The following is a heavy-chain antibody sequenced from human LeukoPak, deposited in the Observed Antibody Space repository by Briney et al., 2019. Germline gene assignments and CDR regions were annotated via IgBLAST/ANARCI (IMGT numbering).Heavy chain of an antibody. CDR1: GGSISSGGYS. V-gene: IGHV4-30-2*01. CDR2: IYHSGST. D-gene: IGHD3-10*01. J-gene: IGHJ4*02. Sequence: PSETLSLTCAVSGGSISSGGYSWSWIRQPPGRGLEWIGYIYHSGSTYYNPSLKSRVTISVDRSKNQFSLKLSSVTAADTAVYYCARSLWRLGELLDLGYWGQGTLVTVSS. CDR3: ARSLWRLGELLDLGY.